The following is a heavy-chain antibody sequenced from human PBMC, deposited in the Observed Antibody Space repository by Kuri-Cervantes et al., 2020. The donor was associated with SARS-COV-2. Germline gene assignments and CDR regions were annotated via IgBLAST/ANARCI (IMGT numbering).Heavy chain of an antibody. CDR1: GFTFRSYW. CDR3: ASGGDCSSTSCYRAEVN. V-gene: IGHV3-7*01. Sequence: GGSLRLSCAASGFTFRSYWMSWVRQAPGKGLEWVANIKQDGSEKYYVDSVKGRFTISRDNAKNSLYLQMNSLRAEDTAVYYCASGGDCSSTSCYRAEVNWGRGTLVTVSS. CDR2: IKQDGSEK. J-gene: IGHJ4*02. D-gene: IGHD2-2*02.